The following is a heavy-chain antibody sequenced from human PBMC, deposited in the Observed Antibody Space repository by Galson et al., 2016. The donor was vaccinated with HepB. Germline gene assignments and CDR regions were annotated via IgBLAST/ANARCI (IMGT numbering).Heavy chain of an antibody. CDR3: TTHMGTYRYNSGVYAALDI. D-gene: IGHD3-16*02. CDR1: GIRNYW. Sequence: QSGAEVKAPGESLKISCKASGIRNYWIAWFRQVPGKGLECVGIIYPGDSDTRYSPSFQGQVTISADRSSDTAYFQWRSLKASDTAIYYCTTHMGTYRYNSGVYAALDIWGQGTLITVYS. J-gene: IGHJ4*02. CDR2: IYPGDSDT. V-gene: IGHV5-51*01.